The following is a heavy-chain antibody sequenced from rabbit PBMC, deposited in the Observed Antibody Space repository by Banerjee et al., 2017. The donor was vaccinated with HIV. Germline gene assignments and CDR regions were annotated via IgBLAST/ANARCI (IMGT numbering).Heavy chain of an antibody. CDR2: IDPSFDIT. V-gene: IGHV1S47*01. J-gene: IGHJ4*01. CDR3: ARWANL. CDR1: GFDLNFHY. Sequence: QEQLVESGGGLVQPEGSLTLTCTASGFDLNFHYMSWVRQAPGKGLEWIGYIDPSFDITYYASWVNGRFTISSDNAQNTVDLQLNSLTAADTATYFCARWANLWGQGTL.